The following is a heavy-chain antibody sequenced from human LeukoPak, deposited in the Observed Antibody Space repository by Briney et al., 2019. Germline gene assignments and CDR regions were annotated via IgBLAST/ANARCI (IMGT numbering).Heavy chain of an antibody. CDR1: GFTFSSYS. D-gene: IGHD3-3*01. V-gene: IGHV3-21*01. J-gene: IGHJ4*02. Sequence: AGSLRLSCAASGFTFSSYSMNWVRQAPGKGLEWVSSISSSSSYIYYADSVKGRFTISRDNAKNSLYLQMNSLRAEDTAVYYSAIVNLQYYDFWSGYPPDYWGQGTLVTVSS. CDR2: ISSSSSYI. CDR3: AIVNLQYYDFWSGYPPDY.